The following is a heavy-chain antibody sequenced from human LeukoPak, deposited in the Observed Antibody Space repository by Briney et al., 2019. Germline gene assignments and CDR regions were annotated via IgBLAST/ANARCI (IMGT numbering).Heavy chain of an antibody. J-gene: IGHJ3*01. CDR2: IKQDGSEK. CDR1: GFTFTDYW. CDR3: ARGPGYIYGPFDTLDV. D-gene: IGHD5-18*01. V-gene: IGHV3-7*05. Sequence: GGSLRLSCAASGFTFTDYWMSWVRQAPGKGLEWVANIKQDGSEKYYVESVKGRFTISSDKAKSSVYLQMNSLRAEDTAIYYCARGPGYIYGPFDTLDVWGQGTMVTVSS.